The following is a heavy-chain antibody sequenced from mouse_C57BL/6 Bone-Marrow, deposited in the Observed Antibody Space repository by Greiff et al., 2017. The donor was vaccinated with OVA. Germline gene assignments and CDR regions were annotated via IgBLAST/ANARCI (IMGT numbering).Heavy chain of an antibody. CDR2: IDPSDSYT. V-gene: IGHV1-59*01. CDR3: ARRGDYYGSSYWYFDV. J-gene: IGHJ1*03. Sequence: QVHVKQSGAELVRPGTSVKLSCKASGYTFTSYWMHWVKQRPGQGLEWIGVIDPSDSYTNYNQKFKGKATLTVDTSSSTAYMQLSSLTSEDSAVYYCARRGDYYGSSYWYFDVWGTGTTVTVSS. CDR1: GYTFTSYW. D-gene: IGHD1-1*01.